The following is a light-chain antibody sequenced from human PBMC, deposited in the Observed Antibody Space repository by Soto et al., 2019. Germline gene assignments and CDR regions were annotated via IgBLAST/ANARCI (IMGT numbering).Light chain of an antibody. CDR2: WAS. V-gene: IGKV4-1*01. Sequence: DIVMTQFPDSLAVSLGERVTINCKPSQSVLYSSINKNYLAWYQQKPGQPPKLLIYWASTRESGVPDRFSGSGSGTDFTLTISSLQAEDVAVYYCQQYYSTPWTFGQGTKGEIK. CDR3: QQYYSTPWT. J-gene: IGKJ1*01. CDR1: QSVLYSSINKNY.